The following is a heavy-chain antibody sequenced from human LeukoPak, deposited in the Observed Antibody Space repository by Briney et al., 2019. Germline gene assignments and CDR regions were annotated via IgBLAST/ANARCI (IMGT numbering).Heavy chain of an antibody. J-gene: IGHJ4*02. CDR3: ARGPRERALWFGEFHF. CDR2: INTNTGNP. CDR1: GYTFTNYA. D-gene: IGHD3-10*01. V-gene: IGHV7-4-1*02. Sequence: ASVKVSCKASGYTFTNYAMNWVRQAPGQGLEWMGWINTNTGNPTYAQGFTGRFVFSLDTSVSTAYLQISSLKAEDTAVYYCARGPRERALWFGEFHFWGQGTLVTVSS.